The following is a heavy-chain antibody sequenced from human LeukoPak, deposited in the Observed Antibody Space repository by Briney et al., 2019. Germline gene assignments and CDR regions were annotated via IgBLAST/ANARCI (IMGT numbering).Heavy chain of an antibody. V-gene: IGHV3-13*01. Sequence: GGSLRLSCAASGFTFSSYDMHWVRQATGKGLEWVSAIGTAGDTYYPGSVKGRFTVSRENAKNSLYLQMNSLRAGDTAVYYCARGPRGYYDSSGYLTDDAFDIWGQGTMVTVSS. J-gene: IGHJ3*02. CDR2: IGTAGDT. CDR1: GFTFSSYD. D-gene: IGHD3-22*01. CDR3: ARGPRGYYDSSGYLTDDAFDI.